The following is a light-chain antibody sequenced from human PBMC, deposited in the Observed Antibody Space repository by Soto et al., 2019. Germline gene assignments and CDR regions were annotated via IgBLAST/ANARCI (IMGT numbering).Light chain of an antibody. CDR3: QQRSNWPIP. V-gene: IGKV3-11*01. CDR2: DAS. J-gene: IGKJ5*01. CDR1: QSVGGY. Sequence: IMLNQSPSTLSLYQGERATLSCRASQSVGGYLAWYQQRPGQAPRVLIYDASNRATGIPVRFSGSGSGTDFTLTISSLEPEDFAVYYCQQRSNWPIPFGQGTRLEIK.